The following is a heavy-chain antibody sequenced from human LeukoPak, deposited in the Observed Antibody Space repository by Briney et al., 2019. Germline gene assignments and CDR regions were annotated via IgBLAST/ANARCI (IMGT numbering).Heavy chain of an antibody. Sequence: PGGSLRLSCAASGFTFSSYAMSWVRQAPGKGLEWVSAISGSGGSTYYADSVKGRFTISRDNSKNTLYLQMNSLRAEDTAVYYCAKGTSYGSGSYYFDYWGQGTLVTVSS. J-gene: IGHJ4*02. D-gene: IGHD3-10*01. V-gene: IGHV3-23*01. CDR3: AKGTSYGSGSYYFDY. CDR1: GFTFSSYA. CDR2: ISGSGGST.